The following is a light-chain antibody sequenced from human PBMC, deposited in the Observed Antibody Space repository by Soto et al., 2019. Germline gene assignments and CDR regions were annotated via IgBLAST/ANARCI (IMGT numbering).Light chain of an antibody. CDR1: QSVSSSY. J-gene: IGKJ1*01. V-gene: IGKV3-20*01. CDR3: QQYGSSPPWT. Sequence: EIVLTQSPGTLSLSPGERATLSCRASQSVSSSYLAWYQQKPGQAPRLLIYGASRRATGIPDRFSGSGSGTDFTLTISRLEAEDFAVYYCQQYGSSPPWTFGQGPKVEIK. CDR2: GAS.